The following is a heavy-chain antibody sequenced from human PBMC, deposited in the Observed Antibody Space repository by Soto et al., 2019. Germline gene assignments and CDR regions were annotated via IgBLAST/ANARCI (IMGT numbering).Heavy chain of an antibody. CDR1: GFTFSSYG. J-gene: IGHJ6*02. Sequence: QVQLVESGGGVVQPGRSLRLSCAASGFTFSSYGIHWVRQSPGKGLEWVAVISYDGSEKYYADSVKGRFTISRDNSKKSRILQMRSLRPGATAAYYGGRELMGYSGSSGSSTSRYGMDFWGQATTVTVSS. CDR3: GRELMGYSGSSGSSTSRYGMDF. CDR2: ISYDGSEK. V-gene: IGHV3-30-3*01. D-gene: IGHD2-15*01.